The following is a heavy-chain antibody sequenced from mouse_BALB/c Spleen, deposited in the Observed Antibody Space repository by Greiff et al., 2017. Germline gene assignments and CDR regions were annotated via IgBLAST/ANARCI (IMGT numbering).Heavy chain of an antibody. J-gene: IGHJ2*01. CDR3: ARYGNYFDY. D-gene: IGHD2-1*01. V-gene: IGHV1-87*01. CDR2: IYPGDGDT. CDR1: GYTFTSYW. Sequence: QVQLKESGAELARPGASVKLSCKASGYTFTSYWMQWVKQRPGQGLEWIGAIYPGDGDTRYTQKFKGKATLTADKSSSTAYMQLSSLASEDSAVYYCARYGNYFDYWGQGTTLTVSS.